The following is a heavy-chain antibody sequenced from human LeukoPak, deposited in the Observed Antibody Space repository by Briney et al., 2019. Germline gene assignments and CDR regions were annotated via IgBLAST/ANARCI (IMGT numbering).Heavy chain of an antibody. Sequence: ASVKVSCKASGYTFTGYYMHWVRQAPGQGLEWMGWINPNSGGTNYAQKFQGRVTMTRDTSISTAYMELSRLRSDDTAVYYCARGGFYGGNSYYFDYWGQGTLVTVSS. D-gene: IGHD4-23*01. V-gene: IGHV1-2*02. CDR3: ARGGFYGGNSYYFDY. CDR1: GYTFTGYY. CDR2: INPNSGGT. J-gene: IGHJ4*02.